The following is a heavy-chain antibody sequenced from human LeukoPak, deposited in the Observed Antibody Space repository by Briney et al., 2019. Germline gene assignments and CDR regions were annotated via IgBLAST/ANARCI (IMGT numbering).Heavy chain of an antibody. V-gene: IGHV3-53*01. Sequence: AGGSLRLSCAASGFTVSSNYMSWVRQAPGKGLEWVSVIYSGGSTYYADSVKGRFTISRDNSKNTLYLQMNSLRAEDTAVYYCARAHNWGDFDYWGQGTLVTVSS. D-gene: IGHD7-27*01. CDR3: ARAHNWGDFDY. CDR2: IYSGGST. J-gene: IGHJ4*02. CDR1: GFTVSSNY.